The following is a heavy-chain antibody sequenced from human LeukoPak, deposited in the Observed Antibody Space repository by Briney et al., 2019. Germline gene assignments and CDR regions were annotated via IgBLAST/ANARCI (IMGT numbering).Heavy chain of an antibody. J-gene: IGHJ5*02. V-gene: IGHV7-4-1*02. Sequence: GASVKVSCKASGYTFTSYAMNWVRQAPGQGLEWMGWINTNTGNPTYAQGFTGRFVFSLDTSVSTAYLQISSLKAEDTAVYYCAGEASTMVRGAISFDPWGQGTLVTVSS. CDR3: AGEASTMVRGAISFDP. CDR1: GYTFTSYA. D-gene: IGHD3-10*01. CDR2: INTNTGNP.